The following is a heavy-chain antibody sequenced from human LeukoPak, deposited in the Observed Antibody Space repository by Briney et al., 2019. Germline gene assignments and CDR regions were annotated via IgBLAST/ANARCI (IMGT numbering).Heavy chain of an antibody. J-gene: IGHJ2*01. V-gene: IGHV1-69*04. Sequence: SVKVSCKASGGTFSSYAISWVRQAPGEGLEWMGRIIPIFGIANYAQKFQGRVTITADKSTSTAYMELSSLRSEDTAVYYCASSKSGDSYGYRVRYLDLWGRGTLVTVSS. CDR1: GGTFSSYA. CDR3: ASSKSGDSYGYRVRYLDL. CDR2: IIPIFGIA. D-gene: IGHD5-18*01.